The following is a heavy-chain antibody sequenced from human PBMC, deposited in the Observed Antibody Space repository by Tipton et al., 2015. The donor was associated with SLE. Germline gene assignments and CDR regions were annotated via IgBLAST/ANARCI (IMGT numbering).Heavy chain of an antibody. D-gene: IGHD6-13*01. V-gene: IGHV4-39*01. CDR2: IYTSGRIYNSGST. J-gene: IGHJ3*02. Sequence: TLSLTCSVSGGSISGSNYYWDWIRQPPGKGPEWIGRIYTSGRIYNSGSTNYNPSLKSRVTISVDTSKNQLSLNLRSVTAADTAVYYCATSIAVAGDAFDIWGQGTMVTVSS. CDR3: ATSIAVAGDAFDI. CDR1: GGSISGSNYY.